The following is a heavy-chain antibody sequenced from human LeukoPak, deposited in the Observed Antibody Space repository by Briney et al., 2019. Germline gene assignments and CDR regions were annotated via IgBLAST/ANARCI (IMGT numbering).Heavy chain of an antibody. CDR2: TKHSGSP. CDR1: GGSFSGYY. CDR3: ARGRYFSRITMVRGAERPPYFDY. J-gene: IGHJ4*02. V-gene: IGHV4-34*01. D-gene: IGHD3-10*01. Sequence: SEPLPLTCALYGGSFSGYYWSWIRQPPGKGLEWIGETKHSGSPHYNPSLKSRVTISVDTSKNLFSLKLSSVTAADTAVYYCARGRYFSRITMVRGAERPPYFDYWGQGTLVTVSS.